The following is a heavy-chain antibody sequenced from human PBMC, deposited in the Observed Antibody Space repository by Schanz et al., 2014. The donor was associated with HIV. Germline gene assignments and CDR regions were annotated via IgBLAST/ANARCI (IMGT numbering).Heavy chain of an antibody. CDR3: TTVRSGWFLGVFDT. Sequence: DVQLVESGGGLVQPGGSLRLSCTGFGFTFGDYAMNWVRQGPGKGLEWVSRINSDGSSTSYADSVKGRFTISRDNAKNTLFLQMNRLKTEATAVYYRTTVRSGWFLGVFDTWGQGTMVTVSS. V-gene: IGHV3-74*02. J-gene: IGHJ3*02. D-gene: IGHD6-19*01. CDR2: INSDGSST. CDR1: GFTFGDYA.